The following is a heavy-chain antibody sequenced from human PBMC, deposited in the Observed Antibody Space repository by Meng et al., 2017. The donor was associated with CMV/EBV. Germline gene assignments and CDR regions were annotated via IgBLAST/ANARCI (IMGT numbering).Heavy chain of an antibody. Sequence: GSLRLSCAVSGGSISSSNWWSWVRQPPGKGLEWIGEIYHSGSTNYNPSLKSRVTISVDTSKNQFSLKLSSVTAADTAVYYCARDRVDGITGTTSGYDYWGQGTLVTVSS. CDR1: GGSISSSNW. CDR3: ARDRVDGITGTTSGYDY. J-gene: IGHJ4*02. V-gene: IGHV4-4*02. CDR2: IYHSGST. D-gene: IGHD1-7*01.